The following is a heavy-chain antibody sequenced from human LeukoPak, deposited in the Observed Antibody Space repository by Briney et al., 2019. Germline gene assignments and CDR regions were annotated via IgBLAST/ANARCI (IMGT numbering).Heavy chain of an antibody. CDR2: INPNSGGT. D-gene: IGHD1-26*01. Sequence: ASVKVSCKASGYTFTGYYMHWVRQAPGQGLEWMGWINPNSGGTNYAQKFQGRVTMTRDTSISTAYMELSRLRSDDTAVYYCASPPASGSYYTSDYWGQGTLVTVSS. CDR3: ASPPASGSYYTSDY. CDR1: GYTFTGYY. V-gene: IGHV1-2*02. J-gene: IGHJ4*02.